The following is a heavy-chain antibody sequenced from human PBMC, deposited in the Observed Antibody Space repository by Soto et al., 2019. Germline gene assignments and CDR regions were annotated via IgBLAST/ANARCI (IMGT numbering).Heavy chain of an antibody. D-gene: IGHD2-2*01. CDR1: GFTFSGSA. V-gene: IGHV3-73*01. CDR3: AKVDLGGIVVVPAALFDY. Sequence: GGSLRLSCAASGFTFSGSAMHWVRQASGKGLEWVGRIRSKANSYATAYAASVKGRFTISRDDSKNTAYLQMNSLKTEDTAVYYCAKVDLGGIVVVPAALFDYWGQGTLVTVSS. J-gene: IGHJ4*02. CDR2: IRSKANSYAT.